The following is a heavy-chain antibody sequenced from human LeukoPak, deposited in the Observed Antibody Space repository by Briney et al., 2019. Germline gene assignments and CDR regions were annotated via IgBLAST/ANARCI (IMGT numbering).Heavy chain of an antibody. CDR3: ARDVLPLVQLERLGYCSGGSCYSITY. CDR1: GYTLTELS. D-gene: IGHD2-15*01. J-gene: IGHJ4*02. CDR2: FDPEDGET. V-gene: IGHV1-24*01. Sequence: ASVKVSCKVSGYTLTELSMHWVRQAPGEGLEWMGGFDPEDGETIYAQKFQGRVTMTEDTSTDTAYMELSSLRSEDTAVYYCARDVLPLVQLERLGYCSGGSCYSITYWGQGTLVTVSS.